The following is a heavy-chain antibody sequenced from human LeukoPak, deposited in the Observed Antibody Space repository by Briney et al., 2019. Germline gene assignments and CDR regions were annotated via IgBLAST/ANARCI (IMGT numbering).Heavy chain of an antibody. CDR1: GLTFYTYA. CDR3: STSPSFGSSWYQFNY. Sequence: PGGSLRLSCAVSGLTFYTYAMSWVRQAPGKGLEWVSAISGRDGRTYYSDSVKGRFTIFRDNSQNTLYLQMNTLRAEDTAVYYCSTSPSFGSSWYQFNYWGQGALVIVSS. CDR2: ISGRDGRT. V-gene: IGHV3-23*01. J-gene: IGHJ4*02. D-gene: IGHD6-13*01.